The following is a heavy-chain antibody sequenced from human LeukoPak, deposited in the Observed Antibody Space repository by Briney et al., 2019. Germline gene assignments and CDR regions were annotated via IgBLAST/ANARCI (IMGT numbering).Heavy chain of an antibody. J-gene: IGHJ6*04. D-gene: IGHD2-15*01. CDR3: ARDLNVGYCSGGSCYFDGMDV. Sequence: SETLSLTCTVSGGSISSGGYYWSWIRQHPGKGLEWIGYIYYSGSTYYNPSLKSRATISVDTSKNQFSLKLSSVTAADTAVYYCARDLNVGYCSGGSCYFDGMDVWGKGTTVTVSS. V-gene: IGHV4-31*03. CDR2: IYYSGST. CDR1: GGSISSGGYY.